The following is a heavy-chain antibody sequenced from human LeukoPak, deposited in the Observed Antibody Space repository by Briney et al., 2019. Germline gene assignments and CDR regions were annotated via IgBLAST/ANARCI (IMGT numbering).Heavy chain of an antibody. D-gene: IGHD2-2*01. CDR1: GFTFSSYA. CDR3: AREGPGTGVVPAAPGGYFDY. Sequence: GGSLRLSCAASGFTFSSYAMSWVRQAPGKGLEYVSAISSNGGSTYYANSVKGRFTISRDNSKNTLYLQMGSLRAEDMAVYYCAREGPGTGVVPAAPGGYFDYWGQGTLVTVSS. J-gene: IGHJ4*02. CDR2: ISSNGGST. V-gene: IGHV3-64*01.